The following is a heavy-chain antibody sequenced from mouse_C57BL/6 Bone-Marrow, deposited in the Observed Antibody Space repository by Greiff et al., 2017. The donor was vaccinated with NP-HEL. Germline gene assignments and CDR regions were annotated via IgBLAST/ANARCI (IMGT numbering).Heavy chain of an antibody. Sequence: QVQLQQSGAELVKPGASVKLSCKASGYTFTSYWMHWVKQRPGQGLEWIGMINPNSGSTNYNEKFKSKATLAVDKSSSTAYMQLSSLTSEDSAVCYCAYGSPFAYWGQGTLVTVSA. V-gene: IGHV1-64*01. CDR3: AYGSPFAY. J-gene: IGHJ3*01. CDR2: INPNSGST. CDR1: GYTFTSYW. D-gene: IGHD1-1*01.